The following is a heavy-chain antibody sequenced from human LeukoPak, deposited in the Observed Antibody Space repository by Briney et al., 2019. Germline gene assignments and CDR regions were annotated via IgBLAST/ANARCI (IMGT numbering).Heavy chain of an antibody. CDR1: GFTFSDYY. CDR2: IYSGGST. V-gene: IGHV3-66*01. Sequence: GGSLRLSCAASGFTFSDYYMSWIRQAPGKGLEWVSVIYSGGSTYYADSVKGRFTISRDNSKNTLYLQMNSLRAEDTAVYYCARETFSRGDAFDIWGQGTMVTVSS. CDR3: ARETFSRGDAFDI. J-gene: IGHJ3*02.